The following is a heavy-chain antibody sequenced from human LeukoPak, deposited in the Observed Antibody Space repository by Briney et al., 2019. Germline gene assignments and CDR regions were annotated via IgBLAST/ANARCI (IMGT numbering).Heavy chain of an antibody. D-gene: IGHD6-19*01. Sequence: GGSLRLSCAASGFTFSDFDMNWIRQAPGKGLEWVANIKQDGSEKYYVDSVKGRFTISRDNAKNSLYLQMDSLRAEDTAVNYCATDGSGYFDYWGQGTLVSVSS. V-gene: IGHV3-7*01. J-gene: IGHJ4*02. CDR1: GFTFSDFD. CDR2: IKQDGSEK. CDR3: ATDGSGYFDY.